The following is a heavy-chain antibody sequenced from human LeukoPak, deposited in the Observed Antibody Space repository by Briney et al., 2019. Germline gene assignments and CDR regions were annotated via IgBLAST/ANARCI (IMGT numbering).Heavy chain of an antibody. J-gene: IGHJ1*01. CDR1: GGSFRSSSYY. Sequence: SETLSLTCTVSGGSFRSSSYYRGWIRQTPGKGLEWIGSIYYSGSTYYNPSLESRVTISVDTSKNQFSLKLSSVTAADTAVYYCARQSALSYYYDSSGYYTLEYFQHWGQGTLVTVSS. V-gene: IGHV4-39*01. D-gene: IGHD3-22*01. CDR2: IYYSGST. CDR3: ARQSALSYYYDSSGYYTLEYFQH.